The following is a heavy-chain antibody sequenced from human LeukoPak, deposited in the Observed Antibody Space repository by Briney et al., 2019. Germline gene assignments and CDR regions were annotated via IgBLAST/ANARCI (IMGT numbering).Heavy chain of an antibody. V-gene: IGHV4-39*01. Sequence: PSETLSLACTVSGGSISISSYYWGWIRQRPGKGLEWIASIYYSGSTYYNPSLKSRVTISVDTSKNQFSLKLSSVTAADTAVYYCARHGAFFDYWGQGTLVTVSS. CDR2: IYYSGST. D-gene: IGHD4/OR15-4a*01. CDR1: GGSISISSYY. CDR3: ARHGAFFDY. J-gene: IGHJ4*02.